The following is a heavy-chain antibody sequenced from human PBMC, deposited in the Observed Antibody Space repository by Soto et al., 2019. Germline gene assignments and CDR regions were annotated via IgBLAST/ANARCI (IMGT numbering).Heavy chain of an antibody. CDR3: AKTEYSYGYWGFSDY. D-gene: IGHD5-18*01. Sequence: GGSLRLSCAASGFTFSSYAMSWVRQAPGKGLEWVSAISGSGGSTYYADSVKGRLTISRDNSKNTLYLQMNSLRAEDTGVYYCAKTEYSYGYWGFSDYWGQGTLVTVSS. V-gene: IGHV3-23*01. CDR2: ISGSGGST. CDR1: GFTFSSYA. J-gene: IGHJ4*02.